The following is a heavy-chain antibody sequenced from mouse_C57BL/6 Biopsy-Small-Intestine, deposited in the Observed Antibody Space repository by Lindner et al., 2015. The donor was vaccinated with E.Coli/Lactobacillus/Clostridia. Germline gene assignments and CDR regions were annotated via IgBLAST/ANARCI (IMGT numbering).Heavy chain of an antibody. V-gene: IGHV1-9*01. J-gene: IGHJ1*03. Sequence: VQLQESGADLMKPGASVKLSCKATGYTFTAYWIQWVKERPGHGLEWIGEILPGSDSTNYNESFNGKVTFTADTSSNTVYMQVSSLTIEDSAIFYCARRWGFYFDAWGTGSTVTVSS. D-gene: IGHD1-1*02. CDR1: GYTFTAYW. CDR3: ARRWGFYFDA. CDR2: ILPGSDST.